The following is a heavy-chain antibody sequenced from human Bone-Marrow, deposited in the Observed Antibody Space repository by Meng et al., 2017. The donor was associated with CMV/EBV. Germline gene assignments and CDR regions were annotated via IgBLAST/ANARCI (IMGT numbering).Heavy chain of an antibody. CDR3: ARPGVARTYYGMDV. CDR2: IIPIFGTA. J-gene: IGHJ6*02. Sequence: KVSCKASGGTFSSYAISWVRQAPGQGLEWMGGIIPIFGTANYAQKFQGRVTITTDESTSTAYMELSSLRSEDTAVYYCARPGVARTYYGMDVWGQGTTVTVSS. V-gene: IGHV1-69*05. D-gene: IGHD2-15*01. CDR1: GGTFSSYA.